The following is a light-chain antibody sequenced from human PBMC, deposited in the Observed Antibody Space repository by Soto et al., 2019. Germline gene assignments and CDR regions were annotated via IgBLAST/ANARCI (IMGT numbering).Light chain of an antibody. CDR3: KQHNSFSIT. J-gene: IGKJ5*01. CDR1: QTISRW. Sequence: DIQMIHTPSTLCGCVGERATITWRASQTISRWLAWYQRKPGKAHKLLIYKAYSLESGVKSRFSGSGSGTEFTLTINSLQADEFATYYCKQHNSFSITFGQGTRLEIK. V-gene: IGKV1-5*03. CDR2: KAY.